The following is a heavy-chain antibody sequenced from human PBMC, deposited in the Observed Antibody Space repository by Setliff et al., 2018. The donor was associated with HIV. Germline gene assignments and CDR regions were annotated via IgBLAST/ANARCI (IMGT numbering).Heavy chain of an antibody. Sequence: GESLKISCRASGYAFDNYWIGWVRQMPGKGLEWMGVIYPGDSDTRYSPSFQGQVTISADKSISTAYLQWSSLKASDTAMYYCARREGRFGEASMDVWGKGTTVTVSS. CDR1: GYAFDNYW. J-gene: IGHJ6*03. CDR3: ARREGRFGEASMDV. D-gene: IGHD3-10*01. CDR2: IYPGDSDT. V-gene: IGHV5-51*01.